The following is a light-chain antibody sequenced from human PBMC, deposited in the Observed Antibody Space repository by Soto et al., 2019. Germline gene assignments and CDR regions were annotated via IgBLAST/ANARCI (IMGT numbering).Light chain of an antibody. CDR1: SSDVGDYKY. CDR3: SSYTNKNTGV. Sequence: QSALTQPASVSASPGQSITISCTGTSSDVGDYKYVSWYQQHPGKAPQLMIYEVTSRPSGVSNRFSGSTSGNTASLTISGLQDEDEAAYYCSSYTNKNTGVFGGGTKVTVL. CDR2: EVT. V-gene: IGLV2-14*01. J-gene: IGLJ3*02.